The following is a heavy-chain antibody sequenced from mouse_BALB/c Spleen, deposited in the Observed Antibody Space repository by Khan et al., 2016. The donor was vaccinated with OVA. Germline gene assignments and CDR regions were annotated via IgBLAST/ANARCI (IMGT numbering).Heavy chain of an antibody. CDR1: GYSITSDYA. D-gene: IGHD2-14*01. Sequence: VQLKESGPGLVKPSQSLSLTCTVTGYSITSDYAWNWIRQFPRNKLEWMGYISYSGSTSYNPSLKSRISITRDTSKNQFFLQLNSVTTEDTATYFCARSGYEAWFADWGQGTLVTVSA. J-gene: IGHJ3*01. CDR2: ISYSGST. V-gene: IGHV3-2*02. CDR3: ARSGYEAWFAD.